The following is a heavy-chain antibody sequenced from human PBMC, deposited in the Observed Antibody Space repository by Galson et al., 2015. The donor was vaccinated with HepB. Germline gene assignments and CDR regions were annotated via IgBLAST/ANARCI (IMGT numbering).Heavy chain of an antibody. J-gene: IGHJ4*02. CDR3: ARDRGSYPPGGVDY. Sequence: SLRLSCAASGFTFSSYGMHWVRQAPGKGLEWVAVIWYDGSNKYYADSVKGRFTISRDNSKNTLYLQMNSLRAEDTAVYYCARDRGSYPPGGVDYWGQGTLVTVSS. CDR1: GFTFSSYG. V-gene: IGHV3-33*01. CDR2: IWYDGSNK. D-gene: IGHD1-26*01.